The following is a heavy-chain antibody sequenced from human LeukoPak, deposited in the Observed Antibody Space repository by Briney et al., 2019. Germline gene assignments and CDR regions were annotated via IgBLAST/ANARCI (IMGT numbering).Heavy chain of an antibody. V-gene: IGHV4-39*07. J-gene: IGHJ3*02. Sequence: SETLSLTCTVSGGSISSSSYYWGWIRQPPGKGLEWIGSIYYSGSTYYNPSLKSRVTISVDTSKNQFSLKLSSVTAADTAVYYCASHSSSWYARRAFDIWGQGTMVTVSS. CDR1: GGSISSSSYY. CDR3: ASHSSSWYARRAFDI. CDR2: IYYSGST. D-gene: IGHD6-13*01.